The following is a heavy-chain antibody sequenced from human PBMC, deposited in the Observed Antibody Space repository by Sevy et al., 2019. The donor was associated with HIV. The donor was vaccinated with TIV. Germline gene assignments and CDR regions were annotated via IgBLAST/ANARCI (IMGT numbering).Heavy chain of an antibody. CDR2: IRSKAYGGTT. D-gene: IGHD2-2*01. J-gene: IGHJ4*02. CDR3: TRDLTDIVVVPASMPFDY. V-gene: IGHV3-49*03. Sequence: GGSLRLSCTASGFTFGDYAMSWFRQAPGKGLEWVGFIRSKAYGGTTEYAASVKGRFTISRDDSKSIAYLQMNSLKTEDTAVYYCTRDLTDIVVVPASMPFDYWGQGTLVTVSS. CDR1: GFTFGDYA.